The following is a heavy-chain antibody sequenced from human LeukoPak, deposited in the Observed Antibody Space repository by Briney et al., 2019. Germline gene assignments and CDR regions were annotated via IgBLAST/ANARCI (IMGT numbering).Heavy chain of an antibody. CDR3: AKREAAIGVIDY. D-gene: IGHD6-13*01. V-gene: IGHV3-23*01. J-gene: IGHJ4*02. CDR1: GFTFSTYA. Sequence: GGSLRLSCAASGFTFSTYAMGWVRQAPGKGLEWVSVIGGSGANTYYADAVKGRFTMSRDNSQNTLYLQMNSLRVEDTAVYYCAKREAAIGVIDYWGQGTLVTVSS. CDR2: IGGSGANT.